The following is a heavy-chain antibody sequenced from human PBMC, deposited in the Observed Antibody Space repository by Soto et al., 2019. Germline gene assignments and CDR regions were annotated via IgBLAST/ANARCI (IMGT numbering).Heavy chain of an antibody. J-gene: IGHJ5*02. Sequence: PSETLSLTCGVYGGSFSAYQWNWIRQSPGQGLEWIGEINHSGTTKYNPSLESRINLSVDTSKRQFSLKMFSVTAADTAIYYCARGWRFDPWGQGTQVTAPQ. CDR1: GGSFSAYQ. CDR3: ARGWRFDP. V-gene: IGHV4-34*01. CDR2: INHSGTT. D-gene: IGHD1-1*01.